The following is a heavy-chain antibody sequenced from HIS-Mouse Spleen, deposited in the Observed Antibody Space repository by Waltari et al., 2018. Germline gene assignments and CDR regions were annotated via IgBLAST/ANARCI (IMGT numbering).Heavy chain of an antibody. V-gene: IGHV4-39*07. J-gene: IGHJ2*01. CDR3: AREIPYSSSWYDWYFDL. CDR1: GGSIRSSSYS. CDR2: IYYSGRT. D-gene: IGHD6-13*01. Sequence: QLQLQESGPGLVKPSETLSLTCTVPGGSIRSSSYSWGWIRQPPGKGLEWIGSIYYSGRTYYNPSLKSRVTISVDTSKNQFSLKLSSVTAADTAVYYCAREIPYSSSWYDWYFDLWGRGTLVTVSS.